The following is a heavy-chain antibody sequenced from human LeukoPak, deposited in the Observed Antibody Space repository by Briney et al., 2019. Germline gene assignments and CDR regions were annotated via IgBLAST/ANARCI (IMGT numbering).Heavy chain of an antibody. CDR1: GFTVSSNY. V-gene: IGHV3-53*01. CDR3: AKELVYSPGARYSGSGRDY. J-gene: IGHJ4*02. D-gene: IGHD1-26*01. Sequence: TGGSLRLSCAASGFTVSSNYMSWVRQAPGKGLEWVSVIYSGGSTYYADSVKGRFTISRDNSKNTLYLQMNSLRAEDTAVYYCAKELVYSPGARYSGSGRDYWGQGTLVTVSS. CDR2: IYSGGST.